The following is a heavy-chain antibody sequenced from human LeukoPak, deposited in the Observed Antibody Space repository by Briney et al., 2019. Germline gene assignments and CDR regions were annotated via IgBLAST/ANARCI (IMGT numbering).Heavy chain of an antibody. J-gene: IGHJ4*02. CDR1: GGTFSSYA. D-gene: IGHD6-13*01. V-gene: IGHV1-69*04. CDR3: ARGFPGIAAAGTGDY. Sequence: GSSVKVSCKASGGTFSSYAISWLRQAPGQGLEWMGRIIPILGIANYAQKFQGRVTITADKSTSTAYMELSSLRSEDTAVYYCARGFPGIAAAGTGDYWGQGTLVTVSS. CDR2: IIPILGIA.